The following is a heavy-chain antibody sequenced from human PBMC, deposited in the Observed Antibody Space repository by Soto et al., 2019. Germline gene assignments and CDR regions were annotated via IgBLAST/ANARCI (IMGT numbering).Heavy chain of an antibody. Sequence: GGSLRLSCAASGFAVSSNYMSWVRQAPGKGLEWVSLIYTVGTTYYADSVKGRFTISRDNSKNTLYLQMNSLRAEDTAVYYCERAYKGSGYSPHAFDIWGQGTMVTVSS. CDR1: GFAVSSNY. V-gene: IGHV3-53*01. CDR3: ERAYKGSGYSPHAFDI. J-gene: IGHJ3*02. D-gene: IGHD3-22*01. CDR2: IYTVGTT.